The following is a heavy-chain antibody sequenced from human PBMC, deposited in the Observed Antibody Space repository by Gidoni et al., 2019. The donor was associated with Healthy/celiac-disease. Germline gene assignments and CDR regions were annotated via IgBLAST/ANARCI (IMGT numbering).Heavy chain of an antibody. J-gene: IGHJ4*02. CDR3: AKKPMYYYDSSGYFDY. D-gene: IGHD3-22*01. CDR1: GFTFSSHA. V-gene: IGHV3-23*01. Sequence: EVQLLESGGGLVQPGGYLRLSCAASGFTFSSHAMSWVRQAPGKGLELVSAISGSGGSTYYADSVKGRFTISRDNSKNTLYLQMNSLRAEDTAVYYFAKKPMYYYDSSGYFDYWGQGTLVTVSS. CDR2: ISGSGGST.